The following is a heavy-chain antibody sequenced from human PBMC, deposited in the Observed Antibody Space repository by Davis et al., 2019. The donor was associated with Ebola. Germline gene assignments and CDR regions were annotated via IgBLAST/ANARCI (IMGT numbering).Heavy chain of an antibody. J-gene: IGHJ4*02. CDR3: ARDFSIASAGTVDY. CDR1: GYTFTSYG. D-gene: IGHD6-13*01. V-gene: IGHV1-18*04. Sequence: ASVKVSCKASGYTFTSYGISWVRQAPGQGLEWMGWISGYNGHTNYAQKFQGRVTMTTDTSTRTGYMELRSLRSDDTAVYYCARDFSIASAGTVDYWGQGTLVTVSS. CDR2: ISGYNGHT.